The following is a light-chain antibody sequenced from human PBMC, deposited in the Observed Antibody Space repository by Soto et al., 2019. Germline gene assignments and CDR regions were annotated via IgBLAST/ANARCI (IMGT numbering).Light chain of an antibody. V-gene: IGKV3-20*01. CDR3: QQYQQYPSSHST. CDR1: QSVRTTS. J-gene: IGKJ1*01. Sequence: EIVLIQSPGTLSLSPGEGATLSCRASQSVRTTSLAWYQQRPGQPPRLLIYVASFRATGIPDRFSGSGSGTDFTLTIRRLEPEDFAVYYCQQYQQYPSSHSTFGQGTKVEIK. CDR2: VAS.